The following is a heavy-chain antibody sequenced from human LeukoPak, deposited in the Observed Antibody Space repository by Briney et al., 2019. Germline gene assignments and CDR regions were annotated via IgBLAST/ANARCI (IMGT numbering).Heavy chain of an antibody. CDR3: AKVLSGYDFNFDY. Sequence: GGSLRLSCAASGFTFSSYAMHWVRQAPGKGLEWVAVISYDGSNKYYADSVKGRFTISRDNSKNTLYLQMNSLRAEDTAVYYCAKVLSGYDFNFDYWGQGTLVTVSS. D-gene: IGHD5-12*01. CDR1: GFTFSSYA. CDR2: ISYDGSNK. J-gene: IGHJ4*02. V-gene: IGHV3-30-3*01.